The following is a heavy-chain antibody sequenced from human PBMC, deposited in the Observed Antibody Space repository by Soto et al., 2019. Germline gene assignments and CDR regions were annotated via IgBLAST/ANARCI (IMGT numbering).Heavy chain of an antibody. Sequence: QLHLVQSGAVVKKPGASVTVSCSASGYPVTAYYMHWVRQAPGRGLEWMGGINPATGAAKYTQTFRGRVTMTRDTSTQTVFMELRGLTSDDTAVSYGARGGGVGVAGSAAFDMWGQGTLVTVSS. D-gene: IGHD3-3*01. V-gene: IGHV1-2*02. CDR1: GYPVTAYY. CDR3: ARGGGVGVAGSAAFDM. CDR2: INPATGAA. J-gene: IGHJ3*02.